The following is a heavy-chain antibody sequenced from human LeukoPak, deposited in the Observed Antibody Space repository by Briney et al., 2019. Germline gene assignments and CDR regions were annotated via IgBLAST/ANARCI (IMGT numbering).Heavy chain of an antibody. CDR1: GGSFSGYY. D-gene: IGHD1-26*01. CDR3: ARHDFDVGPNREEIDY. Sequence: PSETLSLTCAVYGGSFSGYYWSWIRQPPGKGLEWIGEINPTGSTNYNPSFKTRASISIDTSMNHFSLKLTSVTAADTAIYYCARHDFDVGPNREEIDYWGQGTLVTVSS. J-gene: IGHJ4*02. CDR2: INPTGST. V-gene: IGHV4-34*01.